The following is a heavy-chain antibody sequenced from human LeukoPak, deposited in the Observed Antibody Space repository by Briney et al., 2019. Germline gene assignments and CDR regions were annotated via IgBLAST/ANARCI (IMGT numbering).Heavy chain of an antibody. CDR1: DDSFTMYY. D-gene: IGHD1-26*01. CDR3: ARYIVSYPHDAFDI. V-gene: IGHV4-59*01. CDR2: IYYSGST. Sequence: SETLSLTCSVSDDSFTMYYWSWIRQPPGKGLEWIGYIYYSGSTSYNPSLKSRVTISVDTSKKQFSLKLSSVTAADTAFYYCARYIVSYPHDAFDIWGQGTMVTVSS. J-gene: IGHJ3*02.